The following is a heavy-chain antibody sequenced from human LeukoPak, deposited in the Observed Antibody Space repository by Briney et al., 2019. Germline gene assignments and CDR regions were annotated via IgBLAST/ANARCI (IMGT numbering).Heavy chain of an antibody. D-gene: IGHD3-22*01. CDR3: GIRDTSDYYVF. CDR2: TGSNGVT. V-gene: IGHV3-23*01. J-gene: IGHJ4*02. CDR1: GFTFRTYA. Sequence: GAALRLSCTGSGFTFRTYAFSWVRQAPGKGLEWVSATGSNGVTYYADSVKGRFTISRDNSKNALYLQMNGLRADDTAVYYCGIRDTSDYYVFWGQGTLVTVSS.